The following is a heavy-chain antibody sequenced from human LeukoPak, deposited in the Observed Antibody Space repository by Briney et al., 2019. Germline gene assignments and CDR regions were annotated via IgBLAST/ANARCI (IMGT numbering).Heavy chain of an antibody. CDR2: IYYSGST. J-gene: IGHJ6*02. CDR1: GGSISSGGYY. CDR3: ARVGSYSSSWYANYYYYGMDV. V-gene: IGHV4-31*03. D-gene: IGHD6-13*01. Sequence: NPSQTLSLTCTVSGGSISSGGYYWSWIRQHPGKGLEWIGYIYYSGSTYYNPSLKSRVTISVDTSKNQFSLKLSSVTAADTAVYYCARVGSYSSSWYANYYYYGMDVWGQGTTVTVSS.